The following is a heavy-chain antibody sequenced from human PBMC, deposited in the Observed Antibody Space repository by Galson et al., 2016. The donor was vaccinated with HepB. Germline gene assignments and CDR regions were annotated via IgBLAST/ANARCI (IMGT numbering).Heavy chain of an antibody. V-gene: IGHV3-74*01. D-gene: IGHD5-24*01. J-gene: IGHJ4*02. Sequence: SLRLSCAASGFIVSSNDMSWVRQAPGKGLVWVSRINTDGSSTSYADSVKGRFTISRDNAKNTLYLQMHSLRDEDTAVYFCARDGGGGYNLDYWGQGTLVTVSS. CDR3: ARDGGGGYNLDY. CDR2: INTDGSST. CDR1: GFIVSSND.